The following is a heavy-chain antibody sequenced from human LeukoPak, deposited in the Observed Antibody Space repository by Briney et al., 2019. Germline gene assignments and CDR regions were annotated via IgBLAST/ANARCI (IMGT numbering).Heavy chain of an antibody. CDR1: GGSISSSSYY. Sequence: SETLSLTCTVSGGSISSSSYYWGWIRQPPEKGLEWIGSIYYSGSTYYNPSLKSRVTISVDTSKNQFSLKLSSVTAADTAVYYCAKDHTYYYDSSGYYFDYWGQGTLVTVSS. V-gene: IGHV4-39*01. CDR3: AKDHTYYYDSSGYYFDY. D-gene: IGHD3-22*01. J-gene: IGHJ4*02. CDR2: IYYSGST.